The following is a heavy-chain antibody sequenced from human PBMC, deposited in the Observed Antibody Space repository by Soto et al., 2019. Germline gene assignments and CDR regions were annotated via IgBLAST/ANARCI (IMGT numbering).Heavy chain of an antibody. J-gene: IGHJ1*01. D-gene: IGHD3-16*01. V-gene: IGHV3-23*01. CDR3: AKMMGLNNPLDH. CDR1: GFAFRGSA. Sequence: EVQLLASGGGLVQPGGSLRLSCAASGFAFRGSAMGWVRPVPGKGLEGVSSVRGSGNSPFYADAVKGRFAMSRDKCKITFSLQMSGVRPEDTAVECCAKMMGLNNPLDHWVPASLGSV. CDR2: VRGSGNSP.